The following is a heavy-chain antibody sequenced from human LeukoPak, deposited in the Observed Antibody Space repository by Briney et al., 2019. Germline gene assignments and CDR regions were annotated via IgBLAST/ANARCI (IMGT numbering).Heavy chain of an antibody. V-gene: IGHV3-30-3*01. Sequence: PGRSLRLSCAASGFTFSSYAMHWVRQAPGKGLEWVAVILYDGSNKYYADSVKGRFTISRDNSKNTLYLQMNSLRAEDTAVYYCARDWGIAAAGDYWGQGTLVTVSS. D-gene: IGHD6-13*01. CDR1: GFTFSSYA. CDR2: ILYDGSNK. CDR3: ARDWGIAAAGDY. J-gene: IGHJ4*02.